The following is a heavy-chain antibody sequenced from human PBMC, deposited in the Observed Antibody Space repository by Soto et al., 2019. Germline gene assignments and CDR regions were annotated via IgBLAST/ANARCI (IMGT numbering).Heavy chain of an antibody. CDR1: GYTFTGYY. V-gene: IGHV1-2*02. CDR2: INPNSGGT. CDR3: AREAFDMVRGVAAYGMDV. Sequence: GASVKVSCKASGYTFTGYYMHWVRQAPGQGLEWMGWINPNSGGTNYAQKFQGRVTMTRDTSISTAYMELSRLRSDDTAVYCCAREAFDMVRGVAAYGMDVWGQGTTVTVSS. D-gene: IGHD3-10*01. J-gene: IGHJ6*02.